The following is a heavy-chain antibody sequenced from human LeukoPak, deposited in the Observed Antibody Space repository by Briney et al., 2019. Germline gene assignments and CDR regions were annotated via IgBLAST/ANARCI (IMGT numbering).Heavy chain of an antibody. CDR2: IKQDGSEK. Sequence: GGSLRLSCAASGFTFSSYAMSWVRQAPGKGLEWVANIKQDGSEKYYVDSVKGRFTISRDNAKNSLYLQMNSLRAEDTAVYYCAREGEDIVVVPAAPYYYYYYGMDVWGQGTTVTVSS. J-gene: IGHJ6*02. V-gene: IGHV3-7*01. D-gene: IGHD2-2*01. CDR1: GFTFSSYA. CDR3: AREGEDIVVVPAAPYYYYYYGMDV.